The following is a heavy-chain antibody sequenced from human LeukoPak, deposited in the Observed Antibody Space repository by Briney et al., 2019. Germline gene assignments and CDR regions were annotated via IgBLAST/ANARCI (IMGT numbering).Heavy chain of an antibody. D-gene: IGHD6-13*01. Sequence: GGSLRLSCAASGFTFSSYAMTWVRQAPGKGLEWVSGVSGSGGSTYYADSVKGRFTISRDNSKNTLSLQMSSLRAEDTAVYYCARYNRGSSSWYPDYYGMDVWGQGTTVTVSS. CDR3: ARYNRGSSSWYPDYYGMDV. CDR1: GFTFSSYA. CDR2: VSGSGGST. V-gene: IGHV3-23*01. J-gene: IGHJ6*02.